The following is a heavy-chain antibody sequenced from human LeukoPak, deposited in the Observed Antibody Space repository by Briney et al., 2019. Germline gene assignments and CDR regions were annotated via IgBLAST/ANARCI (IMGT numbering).Heavy chain of an antibody. CDR1: GLTFSDHY. V-gene: IGHV3-72*01. Sequence: GGSLRLSCAVSGLTFSDHYMDWVRQAPGKGLEWVGRSRNKANSYTTDYAASVKGRFTISRDDSKNSLYLQMNSLKTEDTAIYYCARAYSTTLYSPGYWGQGTLVTVSS. CDR2: SRNKANSYTT. CDR3: ARAYSTTLYSPGY. J-gene: IGHJ4*02. D-gene: IGHD2/OR15-2a*01.